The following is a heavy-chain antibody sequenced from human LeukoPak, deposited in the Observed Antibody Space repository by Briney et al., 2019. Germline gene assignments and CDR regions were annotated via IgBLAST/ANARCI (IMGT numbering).Heavy chain of an antibody. J-gene: IGHJ6*04. CDR3: ARGTMVRGVITMDV. CDR2: INPNSGGT. CDR1: GYTFTGYY. V-gene: IGHV1-2*02. Sequence: GASVKVSCKASGYTFTGYYMHWVRQAPGQGLEWMGWINPNSGGTNYAQKFQGRVTMTRDTSISTAYMELSRLRSDDTAVYYCARGTMVRGVITMDVWGKGTTVTVSS. D-gene: IGHD3-10*01.